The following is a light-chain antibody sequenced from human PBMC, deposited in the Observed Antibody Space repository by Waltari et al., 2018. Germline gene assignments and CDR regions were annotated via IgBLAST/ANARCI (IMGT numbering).Light chain of an antibody. CDR3: QQRSTWPNT. J-gene: IGKJ2*01. Sequence: DIQLTQSPSFLSASVGDRVTITCRASQGISSYLAWYQQKPGKAPKLLIYAASTLQIGVPSRFSGSGSGTEFTLTISSLQPEDFATYYCQQRSTWPNTFGQGTKLEIK. CDR2: AAS. CDR1: QGISSY. V-gene: IGKV1-9*01.